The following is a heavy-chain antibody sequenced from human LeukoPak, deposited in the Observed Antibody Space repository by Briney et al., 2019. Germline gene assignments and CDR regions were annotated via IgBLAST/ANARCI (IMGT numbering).Heavy chain of an antibody. CDR2: IAWNSGNT. CDR1: GFTFHNYA. Sequence: SGGSLRLSCAASGFTFHNYAMHWVRPAPGKGLEWVSGIAWNSGNTGFADSVKGRFTISRDNAENSPYLQMNSLTPEDTAFYFCAKDMNSYGSGSSYNPWGPFDSWGQGTLVTVSS. J-gene: IGHJ4*02. V-gene: IGHV3-9*01. D-gene: IGHD3-10*01. CDR3: AKDMNSYGSGSSYNPWGPFDS.